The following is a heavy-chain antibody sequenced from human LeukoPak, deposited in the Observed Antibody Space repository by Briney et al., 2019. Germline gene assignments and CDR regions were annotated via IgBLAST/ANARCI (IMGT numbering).Heavy chain of an antibody. D-gene: IGHD2-2*01. Sequence: GGSLRLSCAASGFTFSGSAMHWVRQASGKGLEWVGRISGKANSYATAYAASVKGSLTDSRDDSNNTAYLEMNSLKTEDTAVYYCTSLADCSSTSCSDYWGQGTLVTVSS. CDR2: ISGKANSYAT. CDR1: GFTFSGSA. V-gene: IGHV3-73*01. J-gene: IGHJ4*02. CDR3: TSLADCSSTSCSDY.